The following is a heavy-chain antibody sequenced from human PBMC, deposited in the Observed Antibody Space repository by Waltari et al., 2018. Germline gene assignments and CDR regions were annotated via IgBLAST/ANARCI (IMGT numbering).Heavy chain of an antibody. CDR1: GYTFTGYY. CDR3: ARGGIAVAGTSWYYYGMDV. CDR2: SNPNSGGT. Sequence: QVQLVQSGAEVKKPGASVKVSCKASGYTFTGYYMHWVRQAPGQGLEWMGWSNPNSGGTNYAKKFQGRVTMTRDTSISTAYMELSRLRSDDTAVYYCARGGIAVAGTSWYYYGMDVWGQGTTVTVSS. V-gene: IGHV1-2*02. D-gene: IGHD6-19*01. J-gene: IGHJ6*02.